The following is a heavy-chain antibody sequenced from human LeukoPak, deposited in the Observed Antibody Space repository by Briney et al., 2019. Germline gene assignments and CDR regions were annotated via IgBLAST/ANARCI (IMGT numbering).Heavy chain of an antibody. CDR2: IYYSGST. D-gene: IGHD5-18*01. Sequence: SETLSLTCAVSGGSISSGGYSWSWIRQPPGKGLEWIGYIYYSGSTNYNPSLKSRVTISVDTSKNQFSLKLSSVTAADTAVYYCARRGYSYGYAFDIWGQGTMVTVSS. CDR1: GGSISSGGYS. V-gene: IGHV4-61*08. CDR3: ARRGYSYGYAFDI. J-gene: IGHJ3*02.